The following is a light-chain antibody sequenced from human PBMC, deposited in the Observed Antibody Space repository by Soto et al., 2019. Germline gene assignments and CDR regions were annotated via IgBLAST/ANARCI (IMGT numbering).Light chain of an antibody. Sequence: QSALTQPASVSGSPGQSITISCTGTSSDVGGYQYVSWYQQHPGKAPKLMIYDVTWRPSGVSNRFSGSKYGNTAYLTSSGLQSEDEADYYCSSYTSSAPVLFGGGTKRTVL. V-gene: IGLV2-14*01. J-gene: IGLJ3*02. CDR3: SSYTSSAPVL. CDR1: SSDVGGYQY. CDR2: DVT.